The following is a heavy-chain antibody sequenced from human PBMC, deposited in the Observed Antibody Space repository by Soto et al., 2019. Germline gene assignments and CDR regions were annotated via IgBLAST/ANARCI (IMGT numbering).Heavy chain of an antibody. J-gene: IGHJ4*02. V-gene: IGHV4-59*08. CDR2: IYYGGSA. CDR3: ARGGHCTNGVCSALDY. D-gene: IGHD2-8*01. CDR1: GGSIRTYY. Sequence: QVQLQESGPGLVKPSETLSLTCTVSGGSIRTYYWNWIRQPPGKGLEWFGYIYYGGSANYNPSLKSRVTIAMDTSKKQFSRKLSSVTGADAAVYYCARGGHCTNGVCSALDYWGQGTLVTFSS.